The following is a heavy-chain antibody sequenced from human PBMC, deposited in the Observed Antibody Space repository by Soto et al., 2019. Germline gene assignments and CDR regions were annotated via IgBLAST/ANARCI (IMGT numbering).Heavy chain of an antibody. CDR3: ARDNGYYDF. Sequence: GASVKVSCKTSGYTFSGYSINWVRQAPGQGLEWMAWISTTSGNTHYAERVQGRVTVTLDKSARTAFMEMWGLTSDGTAVYFCARDNGYYDFWGQGTLVTVSS. J-gene: IGHJ4*02. CDR2: ISTTSGNT. V-gene: IGHV1-18*01. CDR1: GYTFSGYS. D-gene: IGHD2-8*01.